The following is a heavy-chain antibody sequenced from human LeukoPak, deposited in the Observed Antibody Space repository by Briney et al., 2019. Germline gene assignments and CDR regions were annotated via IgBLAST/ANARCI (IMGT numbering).Heavy chain of an antibody. CDR2: ISGSGGST. V-gene: IGHV3-23*01. CDR1: GFTFSSYA. D-gene: IGHD3-22*01. J-gene: IGHJ4*02. CDR3: AKDSAFDSSGYYYRGSNFDY. Sequence: GGSLRLSCAASGFTFSSYAMSWVRQAPGKGLEWVSTISGSGGSTYYADSVKGRFTISRDNSKNTLYLQMNSLRAEDTAVYHCAKDSAFDSSGYYYRGSNFDYWGQGTLVTVSS.